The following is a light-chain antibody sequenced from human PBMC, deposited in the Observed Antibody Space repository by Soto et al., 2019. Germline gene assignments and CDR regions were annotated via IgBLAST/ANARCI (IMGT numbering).Light chain of an antibody. Sequence: IHMTHSPSTLSASVLYRVIITCRASQRVSTCLAWYQQKPGKAPTLLIYDASNLQSGVPSRFSGSGSGTEFTLTISSLQPDDFATYYCQQYQIDWTFGQGTKVDIK. CDR1: QRVSTC. V-gene: IGKV1-5*01. J-gene: IGKJ1*01. CDR2: DAS. CDR3: QQYQIDWT.